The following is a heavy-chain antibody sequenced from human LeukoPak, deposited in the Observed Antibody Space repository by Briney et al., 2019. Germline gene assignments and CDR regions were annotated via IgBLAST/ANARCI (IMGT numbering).Heavy chain of an antibody. J-gene: IGHJ4*02. CDR3: ARTTGYYNSGWADFDS. V-gene: IGHV4-4*07. CDR2: IDTSGST. CDR1: GDSISNYY. D-gene: IGHD6-19*01. Sequence: SGTLSLTCSVSGDSISNYYWSWIRQPAGKGLEYIGRIDTSGSTNYNPSLKSRVTMSVDTSKNQFSLKLNSVAAADTAMYYCARTTGYYNSGWADFDSWGQGTLVTVSS.